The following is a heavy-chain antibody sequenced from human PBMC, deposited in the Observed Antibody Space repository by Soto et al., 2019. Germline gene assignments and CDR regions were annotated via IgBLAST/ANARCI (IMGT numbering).Heavy chain of an antibody. J-gene: IGHJ5*02. CDR3: ASLNCTNGVCENWFDP. CDR1: GGTFSSYA. Sequence: QVQLVQSGAEVKKPWSSVTVSCKASGGTFSSYAISWVRQAPGQGLEWMGGIIPIFGTANYAQKFQGRVTITADESTSTAYMELSSLRSEDTAVYYCASLNCTNGVCENWFDPWGQGTLVTVSS. V-gene: IGHV1-69*01. CDR2: IIPIFGTA. D-gene: IGHD2-8*01.